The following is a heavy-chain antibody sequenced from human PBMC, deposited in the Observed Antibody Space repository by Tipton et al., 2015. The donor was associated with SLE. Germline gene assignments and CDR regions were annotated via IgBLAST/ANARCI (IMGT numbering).Heavy chain of an antibody. J-gene: IGHJ4*02. Sequence: TLSLTCTVSGGSISSSGYYWSWIRQPPGKGLEWIGEINHSGSTNYNPSLKSRVTISVDTSKNQFSLKLSSVTAADTAVYYCARGGGWELWYFDYWGQGTLVTVSS. V-gene: IGHV4-39*07. CDR3: ARGGGWELWYFDY. CDR2: INHSGST. D-gene: IGHD1-26*01. CDR1: GGSISSSGYY.